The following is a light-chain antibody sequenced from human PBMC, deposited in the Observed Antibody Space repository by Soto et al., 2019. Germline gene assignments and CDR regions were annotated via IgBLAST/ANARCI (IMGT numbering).Light chain of an antibody. CDR2: XGX. CDR3: SSYAGSNYPYV. V-gene: IGLV2-8*01. J-gene: IGLJ1*01. Sequence: QSALTQPPSASGSPGQSVTISCTGTSGDVGAYDYVSWYQQHPGKAPKLLIYXGXXRXLXXXXRFSGSESGNAASLTVSGLQAEDEADYYCSSYAGSNYPYVFGTGTKVTVL. CDR1: SGDVGAYDY.